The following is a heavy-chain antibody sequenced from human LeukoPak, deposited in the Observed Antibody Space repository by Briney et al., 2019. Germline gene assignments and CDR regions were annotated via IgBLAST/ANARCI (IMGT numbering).Heavy chain of an antibody. CDR1: GGSISSGDYY. J-gene: IGHJ4*02. D-gene: IGHD3-22*01. CDR3: ARVKAYDSSGYCLDY. Sequence: SETLSLTCTVSGGSISSGDYYWSWIRQPPGKGLEWIGYIYYSGSTYYNPSLKSRVTISVDTSKNQFSLKLSSVTAADTAVYYCARVKAYDSSGYCLDYWGQGTLVTVSS. V-gene: IGHV4-30-4*01. CDR2: IYYSGST.